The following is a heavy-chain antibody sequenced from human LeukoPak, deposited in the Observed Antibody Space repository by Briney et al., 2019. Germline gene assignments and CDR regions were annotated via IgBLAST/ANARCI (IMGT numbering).Heavy chain of an antibody. D-gene: IGHD6-19*01. V-gene: IGHV4-4*07. CDR2: IYTSRTT. J-gene: IGHJ4*02. Sequence: SETLSLTCTVSGGSISSYYWSWIRQPAGKGLEWIGRIYTSRTTNYNPSLKRRVTMSIDTSKNQFSLKLSSVTAADTAVYYCAREEYSSGWYSYYFDYWGQGTLVTVYS. CDR3: AREEYSSGWYSYYFDY. CDR1: GGSISSYY.